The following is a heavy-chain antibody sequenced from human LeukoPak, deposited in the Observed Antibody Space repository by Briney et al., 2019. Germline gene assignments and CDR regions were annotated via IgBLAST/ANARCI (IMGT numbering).Heavy chain of an antibody. CDR3: ARSPYYYDSSGYYYEGPSDY. J-gene: IGHJ4*02. Sequence: ASVKVSCKASGGTFSSYAISWVRQAPGQGLEWMGGIIPIFGTANYAQKFQGRVTITADESTSTAYMELSSLRSEDTAVYYCARSPYYYDSSGYYYEGPSDYWGQGTLVTVSS. CDR1: GGTFSSYA. CDR2: IIPIFGTA. D-gene: IGHD3-22*01. V-gene: IGHV1-69*13.